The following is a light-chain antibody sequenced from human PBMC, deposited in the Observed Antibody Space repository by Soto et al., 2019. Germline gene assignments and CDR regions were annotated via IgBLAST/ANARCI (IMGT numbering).Light chain of an antibody. CDR1: QSVSRN. Sequence: ILLTQSPATLSVSPGERATLSCRARQSVSRNLAWYQQRPGQAPRLLIYVASTRATGIPARFSGSGSGTEFTLTISSLQSEDFEVYYCQQYNNWPRTFGQGTKVDIK. J-gene: IGKJ1*01. CDR3: QQYNNWPRT. V-gene: IGKV3-15*01. CDR2: VAS.